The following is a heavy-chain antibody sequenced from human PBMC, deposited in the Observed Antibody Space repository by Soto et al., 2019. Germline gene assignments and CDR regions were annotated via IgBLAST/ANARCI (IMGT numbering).Heavy chain of an antibody. V-gene: IGHV6-1*01. J-gene: IGHJ5*02. Sequence: QVQLQQSGPGLVKPSQTLSLTCAISGDSVSSNSAAWNWIRQSPSRGLEWLGRTSYRSTWYNDYAVSVKIRITFNPDTSKNQFSLQLNSVTPEDTAVYYCARDLDGFAVLWFGFDPWGQGTLVTVSS. CDR3: ARDLDGFAVLWFGFDP. D-gene: IGHD3-10*01. CDR2: TSYRSTWYN. CDR1: GDSVSSNSAA.